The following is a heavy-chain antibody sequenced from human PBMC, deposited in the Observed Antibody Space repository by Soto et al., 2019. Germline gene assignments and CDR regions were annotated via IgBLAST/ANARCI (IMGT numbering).Heavy chain of an antibody. CDR1: GFTFSDYY. D-gene: IGHD5-12*01. J-gene: IGHJ4*02. CDR3: ARSLRGYSGYSGY. CDR2: ISSSGSDT. V-gene: IGHV3-11*05. Sequence: QVQLVESGGGLVKPGGCLRLSCAASGFTFSDYYMSWIRQAPGKGLEWVSYISSSGSDTNYADSVKGRFTVSRDNAKDSLYLQMNSLRAEDTAVYYCARSLRGYSGYSGYWGQGTLVTVSS.